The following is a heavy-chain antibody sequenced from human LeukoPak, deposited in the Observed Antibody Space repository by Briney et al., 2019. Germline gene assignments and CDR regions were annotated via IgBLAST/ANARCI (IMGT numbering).Heavy chain of an antibody. D-gene: IGHD2-21*01. J-gene: IGHJ4*02. Sequence: GGSLRLSCAASGFTFSYYAMRWVRQGRGKGLEWGSGISGSGTNTSYADSVKGRFTISRDNSKTTLYLQMNTLRAEDTAVYYCATERGDSPDYWGQGTLVTVSS. CDR1: GFTFSYYA. V-gene: IGHV3-23*01. CDR2: ISGSGTNT. CDR3: ATERGDSPDY.